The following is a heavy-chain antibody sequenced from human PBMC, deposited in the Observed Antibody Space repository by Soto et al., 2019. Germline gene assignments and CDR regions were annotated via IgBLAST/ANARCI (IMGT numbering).Heavy chain of an antibody. J-gene: IGHJ6*02. CDR3: ARVTPGNNLYYFYGLDV. CDR2: ISYEGSNT. V-gene: IGHV3-30-3*01. D-gene: IGHD1-1*01. Sequence: GGSLRLSCVASGFTFGTYAIHWVRLAPGKGLQWVALISYEGSNTYYADSVKGRFTVSRDNSKNTLYLQMNSLRPEDTGVYYCARVTPGNNLYYFYGLDVWGQGTSVTVSS. CDR1: GFTFGTYA.